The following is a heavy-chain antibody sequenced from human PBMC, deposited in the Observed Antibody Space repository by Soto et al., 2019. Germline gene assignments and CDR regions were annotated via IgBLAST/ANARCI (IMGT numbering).Heavy chain of an antibody. J-gene: IGHJ4*02. CDR3: TSRYLEHCFSSGCSAPYDY. Sequence: SVKVSCKASGGTFSSYTISWVRQAPGHGLEWMGRIIPILGIANYAQKFQGRVTITADKSTSTVYLQMNSLRAEDTAVYYCTSRYLEHCFSSGCSAPYDYWGQGALVTVSS. V-gene: IGHV1-69*02. CDR1: GGTFSSYT. CDR2: IIPILGIA. D-gene: IGHD1-20*01.